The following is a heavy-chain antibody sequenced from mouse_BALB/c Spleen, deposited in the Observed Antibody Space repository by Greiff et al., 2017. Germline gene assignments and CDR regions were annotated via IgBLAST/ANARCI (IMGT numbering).Heavy chain of an antibody. V-gene: IGHV5-4*02. Sequence: EVKLVESGGGLVKPGGSLKLSCAASGFTFSDYYMYWVRQTPEKRLEWVATISDGGSYTYYPDSVKGRFTISRDNAKNNLYLQMSSLKSEDTAMYYCARDEGNYAMDYWGQGTSVTVSS. CDR1: GFTFSDYY. CDR3: ARDEGNYAMDY. CDR2: ISDGGSYT. J-gene: IGHJ4*01.